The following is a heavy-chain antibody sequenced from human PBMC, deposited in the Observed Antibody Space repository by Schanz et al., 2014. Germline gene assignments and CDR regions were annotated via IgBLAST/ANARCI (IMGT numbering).Heavy chain of an antibody. CDR3: ARGGELNS. Sequence: EVQLLESGGGLVQPGGSLRLSCASSGFSFTTYAMSWVRQAPGKGLEWISYITYNGGTIYYADSVKGRFTISRDNAKNSLLLQMTSLRAEDTGVHYGARGGELNSWGRGTLITVSS. J-gene: IGHJ1*01. CDR2: ITYNGGTI. V-gene: IGHV3-48*01. D-gene: IGHD1-26*01. CDR1: GFSFTTYA.